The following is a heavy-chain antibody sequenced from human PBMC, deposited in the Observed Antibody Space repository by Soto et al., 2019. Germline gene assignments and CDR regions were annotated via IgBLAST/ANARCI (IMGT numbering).Heavy chain of an antibody. Sequence: ASVKVSCKASGYTFTSYDINWVRQATGQGLEWMGWMNPNSCNTGYAQKFQGRVTMTRNTSISTAYMELSSLRSEDTAVYYCARGSTVTTSDAFDIWGQGTMVTVSS. CDR3: ARGSTVTTSDAFDI. J-gene: IGHJ3*02. CDR1: GYTFTSYD. D-gene: IGHD4-4*01. CDR2: MNPNSCNT. V-gene: IGHV1-8*01.